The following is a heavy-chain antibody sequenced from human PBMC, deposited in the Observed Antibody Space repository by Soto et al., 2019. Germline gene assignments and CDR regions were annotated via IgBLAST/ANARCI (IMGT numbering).Heavy chain of an antibody. CDR3: ARVVVVPAAISRFDP. CDR1: GFTFSDYY. D-gene: IGHD2-2*01. Sequence: PGGSLRLSCAASGFTFSDYYMSWIRQAPGKGLEWVSYISSSSSYTNYAESVKGRFTISRDNAKNSLYLQMNSLRAEDTAVYYCARVVVVPAAISRFDPWGQGTLVTVSS. V-gene: IGHV3-11*06. CDR2: ISSSSSYT. J-gene: IGHJ5*02.